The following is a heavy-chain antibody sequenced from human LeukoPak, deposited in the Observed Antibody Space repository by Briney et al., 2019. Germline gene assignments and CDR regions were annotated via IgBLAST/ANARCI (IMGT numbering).Heavy chain of an antibody. CDR1: GFTFSSYS. Sequence: GGSLRLSCAASGFTFSSYSMNWVRQAPGKGLEWVSSISSSSTSIYYADSVKGRFTISRDNARNSLYLQMSSLRVDDTAVYYCARERDFSSSSGPIDYWGQGTLVTVSS. J-gene: IGHJ4*02. D-gene: IGHD6-6*01. CDR2: ISSSSTSI. CDR3: ARERDFSSSSGPIDY. V-gene: IGHV3-21*01.